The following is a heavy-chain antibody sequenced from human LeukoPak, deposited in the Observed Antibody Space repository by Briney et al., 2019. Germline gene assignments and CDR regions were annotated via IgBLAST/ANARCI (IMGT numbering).Heavy chain of an antibody. V-gene: IGHV3-33*01. CDR1: GFTFSSYG. CDR2: MWYDGSNK. D-gene: IGHD5-18*01. J-gene: IGHJ4*02. Sequence: GRSLRLSCAASGFTFSSYGMHWVRQAPGKGLEWVAVMWYDGSNKYYADSVKGRFTISRDNSKNTLYLQMNSLRAEDTAVYYCASAAAGYSYGYLIDYWGQGTLVTVSS. CDR3: ASAAAGYSYGYLIDY.